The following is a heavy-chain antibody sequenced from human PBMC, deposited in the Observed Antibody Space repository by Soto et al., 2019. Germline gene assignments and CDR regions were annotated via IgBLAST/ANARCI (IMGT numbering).Heavy chain of an antibody. J-gene: IGHJ6*02. V-gene: IGHV4-34*01. CDR2: IHPSGIT. D-gene: IGHD1-1*01. CDR1: GGSLSDYY. Sequence: PSETLSLTCAVSGGSLSDYYWPWIRQSPGKGLEWIGEIHPSGITYYNPSLRSRVKISVDTSKNQFSLKLTSLTAADTAIYYCARGRDEYKLGNVWGHGTTVTVSS. CDR3: ARGRDEYKLGNV.